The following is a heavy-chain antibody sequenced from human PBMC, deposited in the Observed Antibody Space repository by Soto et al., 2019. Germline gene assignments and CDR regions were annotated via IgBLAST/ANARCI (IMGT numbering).Heavy chain of an antibody. Sequence: QVQLVESGGGVVQPGRSLRLSCAASGFTFSSYGMHWVRQAPGKGLEWVAVISYDGSNKYYADSVKGRFTISRDNSKNTLYLQRNSLRAEDTAVYYCAKDQGYDYGDYNLSFDYWGQGTLVTVSS. J-gene: IGHJ4*02. CDR1: GFTFSSYG. CDR3: AKDQGYDYGDYNLSFDY. CDR2: ISYDGSNK. D-gene: IGHD4-17*01. V-gene: IGHV3-30*18.